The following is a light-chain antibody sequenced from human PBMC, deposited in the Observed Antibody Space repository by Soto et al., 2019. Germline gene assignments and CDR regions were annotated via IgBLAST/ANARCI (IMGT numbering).Light chain of an antibody. CDR1: KIGSKI. Sequence: SYELPQPPAMSVAPGQTARITFGGDKIGSKIVHWYRQRPGQAPVAVVFDASDRPSGIPDRISASRSGDTATLTISRVDAGDEADYYCQVWASTDEFFVFGSGTKVTVL. CDR2: DAS. V-gene: IGLV3-21*02. CDR3: QVWASTDEFFV. J-gene: IGLJ1*01.